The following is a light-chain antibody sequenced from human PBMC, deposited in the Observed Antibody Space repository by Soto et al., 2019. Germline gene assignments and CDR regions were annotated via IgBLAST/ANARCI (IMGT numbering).Light chain of an antibody. V-gene: IGKV3-20*01. Sequence: EIVLTQSPGTLSLSPGERATLSCRASQSVSSTYLAWYQQKPGQAPRLLIFGASNRATGIPDRFSGSGSGTDFTLTISSLEPEDFALYYCQHYGSSPPWTFGRGTKVEVK. CDR2: GAS. CDR1: QSVSSTY. CDR3: QHYGSSPPWT. J-gene: IGKJ1*01.